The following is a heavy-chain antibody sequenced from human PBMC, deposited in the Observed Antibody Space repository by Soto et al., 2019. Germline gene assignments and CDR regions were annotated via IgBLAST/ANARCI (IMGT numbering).Heavy chain of an antibody. Sequence: GGSLRLSCAASGFTFSSYGMHWVRQAPGKGLEWVAVIWYDGSNKYYADSVKGRFTISRDNSKNTLYLQMNSLRAEDTAVYYCASEYCSGGRCYYYGMDVWGQVTTVTVSS. V-gene: IGHV3-33*01. CDR1: GFTFSSYG. D-gene: IGHD2-15*01. CDR3: ASEYCSGGRCYYYGMDV. CDR2: IWYDGSNK. J-gene: IGHJ6*02.